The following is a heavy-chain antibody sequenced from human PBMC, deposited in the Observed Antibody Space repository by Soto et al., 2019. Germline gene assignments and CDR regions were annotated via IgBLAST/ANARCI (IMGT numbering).Heavy chain of an antibody. Sequence: SLRLSCAASGFTFSNYVMNWVRQAPGKGLEWVSAISGSGGSSHYADSVRGRFSISRDNFKNIVYLQMNSLRAEDTALYYCAKDQSCSGGSRYDGFDCWGQGTLVTLYS. J-gene: IGHJ4*02. D-gene: IGHD2-15*01. CDR1: GFTFSNYV. CDR2: ISGSGGSS. V-gene: IGHV3-23*01. CDR3: AKDQSCSGGSRYDGFDC.